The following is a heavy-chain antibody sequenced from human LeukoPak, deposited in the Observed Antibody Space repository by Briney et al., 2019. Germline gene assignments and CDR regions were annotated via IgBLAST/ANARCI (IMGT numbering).Heavy chain of an antibody. D-gene: IGHD3-9*01. J-gene: IGHJ4*02. CDR1: GYTFTSYY. CDR3: ATYYDILTRQLTRDY. CDR2: INPNSGGT. Sequence: ASVKVSCKASGYTFTSYYMHWVRQAPGQGLEWMGWINPNSGGTNYAQKFQGRVTMTRDTSISTAYMELSRLRSDDTAVYYCATYYDILTRQLTRDYWGQGTLVTVSS. V-gene: IGHV1-2*02.